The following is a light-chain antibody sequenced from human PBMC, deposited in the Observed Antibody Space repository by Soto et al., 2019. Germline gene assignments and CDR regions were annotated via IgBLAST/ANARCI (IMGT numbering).Light chain of an antibody. Sequence: DIQMTQSPSSLSASVGDRVTITCRASQSISNYLNWYQQKPGKAPNLLIYDASSLQRGVPSRFSGSGSATDFTLTISSLQPEDFATYYCQQSYSTPPGTFGHGNKLEIK. CDR1: QSISNY. CDR2: DAS. V-gene: IGKV1-39*01. J-gene: IGKJ2*01. CDR3: QQSYSTPPGT.